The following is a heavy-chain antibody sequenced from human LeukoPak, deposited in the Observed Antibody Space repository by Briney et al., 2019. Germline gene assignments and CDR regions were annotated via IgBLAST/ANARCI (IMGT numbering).Heavy chain of an antibody. V-gene: IGHV4-59*01. CDR2: IFYSGST. Sequence: SETLSLTCTVSGDSISNYYWSWIRQPPGKGLDWIGYIFYSGSTSYNPSLKSRVTMSVDTSKSQFSLKLSSVTAADTAIYYCARYNSGWSYFDYWGQGTLVTVSS. J-gene: IGHJ4*02. CDR1: GDSISNYY. CDR3: ARYNSGWSYFDY. D-gene: IGHD6-19*01.